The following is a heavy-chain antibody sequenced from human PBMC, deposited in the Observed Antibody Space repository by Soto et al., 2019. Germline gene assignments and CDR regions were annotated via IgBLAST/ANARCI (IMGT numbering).Heavy chain of an antibody. CDR2: TYYRSKWYN. D-gene: IGHD3-16*01. CDR3: ARGVGEADKGAFDI. Sequence: KQSQTLSLTCAISGDSVSSNSAAWNWIRQSPSRGLEWLGRTYYRSKWYNDYAVSVKSRITINPDTSKNQFSLQLNSVTPEDTAVYYCARGVGEADKGAFDIWGQGTMVTVSS. V-gene: IGHV6-1*01. J-gene: IGHJ3*02. CDR1: GDSVSSNSAA.